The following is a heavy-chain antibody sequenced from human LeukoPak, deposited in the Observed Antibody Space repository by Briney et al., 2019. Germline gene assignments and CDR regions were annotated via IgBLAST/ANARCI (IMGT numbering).Heavy chain of an antibody. Sequence: GGSLRLSCAASGFTFSSYWMSWVRQAPGKGLEWVANIKQDGSEKYSVDSVKGRFTISGDNAKNSLYLQMNSLRAEDTAVYYCARTNGDYVYDWYFDLWGRGTLVTVSS. CDR3: ARTNGDYVYDWYFDL. V-gene: IGHV3-7*01. D-gene: IGHD4-17*01. J-gene: IGHJ2*01. CDR2: IKQDGSEK. CDR1: GFTFSSYW.